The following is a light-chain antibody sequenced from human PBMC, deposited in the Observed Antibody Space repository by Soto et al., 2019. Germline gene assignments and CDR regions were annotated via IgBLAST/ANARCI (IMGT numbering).Light chain of an antibody. V-gene: IGKV3-20*01. CDR3: QQYVTSPWA. CDR1: QSGSSSF. Sequence: EIVLTQSPGTLSLSPGERATLSCRASQSGSSSFLAWYQQKPGQAPRLLIYGASNRATGIPDRFSGSGSGTDFTLTISRLEPEDFAVYYFQQYVTSPWAFGQGTKVAIE. CDR2: GAS. J-gene: IGKJ1*01.